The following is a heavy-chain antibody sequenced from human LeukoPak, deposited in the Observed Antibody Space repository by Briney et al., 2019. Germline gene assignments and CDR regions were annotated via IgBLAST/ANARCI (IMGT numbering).Heavy chain of an antibody. D-gene: IGHD2-21*02. Sequence: ASVKVSCKASGYTFTSYGIIWVRQAPGQGLEWMGWISAYNGNTNYAQKLQGRLTMTTDTSTSTAYMELRSLRSDDTAVYYCARDLAVVTAFGQHAFDIWGQGTMVTVSS. V-gene: IGHV1-18*01. CDR1: GYTFTSYG. CDR2: ISAYNGNT. J-gene: IGHJ3*02. CDR3: ARDLAVVTAFGQHAFDI.